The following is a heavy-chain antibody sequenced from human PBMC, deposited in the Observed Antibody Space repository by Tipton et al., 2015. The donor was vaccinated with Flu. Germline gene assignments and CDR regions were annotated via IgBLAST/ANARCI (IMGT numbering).Heavy chain of an antibody. CDR2: IKHDGSEK. Sequence: SLRLSCTASGFTFSSYWMSWVRQAPGKGLEWVANIKHDGSEKYYVDSVKGRFTISRDNAKNSLYLQMNSLRAEDTAVYYCARYRRNYWYFDLWGRGTLVTVSS. CDR1: GFTFSSYW. CDR3: ARYRRNYWYFDL. V-gene: IGHV3-7*01. J-gene: IGHJ2*01. D-gene: IGHD3-16*02.